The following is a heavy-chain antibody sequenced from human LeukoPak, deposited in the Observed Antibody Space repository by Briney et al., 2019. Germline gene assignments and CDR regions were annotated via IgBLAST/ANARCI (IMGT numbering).Heavy chain of an antibody. Sequence: SETLSLTCAVYGGSFNDYYWNWIRQPPGKGLEWIGEINLRGSTTYNPSLKSRVTISLDESKNQFSLKLSSVTAADTAVYFCARHFNWVNDYWGQGTLVTVSS. CDR3: ARHFNWVNDY. V-gene: IGHV4-34*01. J-gene: IGHJ4*02. CDR1: GGSFNDYY. D-gene: IGHD1-1*01. CDR2: INLRGST.